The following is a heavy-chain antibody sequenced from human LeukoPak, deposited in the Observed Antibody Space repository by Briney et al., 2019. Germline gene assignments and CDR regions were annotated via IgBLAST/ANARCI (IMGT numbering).Heavy chain of an antibody. CDR2: ISAYNGNT. Sequence: ASVKVSCKASGYTFTSYGISWVRQAPGQGLEWMGWISAYNGNTNYAQKLQGRVTMTTDTSTSTAYMELRSLRSDDTAVYYCARDYPFKDGHRLFDYWGQGTLVTVSS. CDR1: GYTFTSYG. CDR3: ARDYPFKDGHRLFDY. V-gene: IGHV1-18*01. J-gene: IGHJ4*02. D-gene: IGHD5-24*01.